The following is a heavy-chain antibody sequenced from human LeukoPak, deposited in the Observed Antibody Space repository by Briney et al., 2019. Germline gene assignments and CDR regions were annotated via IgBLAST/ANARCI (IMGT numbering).Heavy chain of an antibody. J-gene: IGHJ4*02. CDR1: GFTFSNYA. CDR3: AKGPMGRGFGY. V-gene: IGHV3-23*01. Sequence: PGGSLRLSCAASGFTFSNYAMNWVRQAPGKGLEWVSAISGSGGNTYYSDSVKGRFTISRDNSKNTLYLQMNSLRAEDTAIYYCAKGPMGRGFGYWGQGTLVTVSS. D-gene: IGHD3-10*01. CDR2: ISGSGGNT.